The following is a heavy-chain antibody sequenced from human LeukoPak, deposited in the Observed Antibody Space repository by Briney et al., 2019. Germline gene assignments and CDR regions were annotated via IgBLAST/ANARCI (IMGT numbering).Heavy chain of an antibody. CDR2: IYPGDSDT. V-gene: IGHV5-51*01. D-gene: IGHD3-22*01. CDR3: ARPGYYYDSSGYSGFDY. Sequence: GESLQISCKGSGYSFTSYWIGWVRQMPGKGLEWMGIIYPGDSDTRYSPSFQGQVTISADKSISTAYLQWSSLKASDTAMYYCARPGYYYDSSGYSGFDYWGQGTLVTVSS. J-gene: IGHJ4*02. CDR1: GYSFTSYW.